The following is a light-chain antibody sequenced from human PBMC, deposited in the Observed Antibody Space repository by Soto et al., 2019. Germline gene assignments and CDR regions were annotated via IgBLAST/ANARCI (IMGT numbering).Light chain of an antibody. J-gene: IGKJ5*01. Sequence: EIQMTQYPSSLSASLGDRVTITCMASQTISNYLNWYQQKPGRAPELLVYATSSLQSGVPSRFTGSGSGTHFTLTISGLQPADFATYFCQQSYNTPITVGPVTRLEIK. CDR3: QQSYNTPIT. CDR2: ATS. V-gene: IGKV1-39*01. CDR1: QTISNY.